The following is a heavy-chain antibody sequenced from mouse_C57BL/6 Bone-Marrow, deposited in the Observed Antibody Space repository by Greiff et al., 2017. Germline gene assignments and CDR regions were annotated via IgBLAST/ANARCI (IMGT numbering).Heavy chain of an antibody. D-gene: IGHD2-2*01. CDR3: ARGGYGYGPFAY. CDR2: INPYNGDT. V-gene: IGHV1-20*01. J-gene: IGHJ3*01. Sequence: VQLQQSGPELVKPGDSVKISCKASGYSFTGYFMNWVMQSHGKSLEWIGRINPYNGDTFYNQKFKGKATLTVDKSSTTAHLELRSLTSEDSAVYYCARGGYGYGPFAYWGQGTLVTVSA. CDR1: GYSFTGYF.